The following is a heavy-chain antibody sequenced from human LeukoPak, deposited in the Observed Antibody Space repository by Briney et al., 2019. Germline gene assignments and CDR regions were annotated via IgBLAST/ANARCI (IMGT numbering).Heavy chain of an antibody. V-gene: IGHV4-4*01. J-gene: IGHJ2*01. D-gene: IGHD2/OR15-2a*01. Sequence: GSLRLSCAVSGFTVSSNYMSWVRQPPGKGLEWVGEKYRSGTTNYNPYLKSRVTISTDNSKNQVSLELNSVTAADTAVYFCARLKDFTGKEYYFFDLWGRGTLVTVSS. CDR1: GFTVSSNY. CDR2: KYRSGTT. CDR3: ARLKDFTGKEYYFFDL.